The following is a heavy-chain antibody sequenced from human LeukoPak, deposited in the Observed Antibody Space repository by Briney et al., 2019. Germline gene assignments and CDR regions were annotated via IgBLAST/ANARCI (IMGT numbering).Heavy chain of an antibody. CDR3: AKDGGLWVSAHWGDS. D-gene: IGHD7-27*01. CDR2: ISGNGRST. V-gene: IGHV3-23*01. J-gene: IGHJ4*02. Sequence: GGSLRLSCAASGFTFSSYAMSWVRQAPGKGLEWVSAISGNGRSTYYADSVKGRFTISRDNSKNTLYLQMNSLRAEDTAVYYCAKDGGLWVSAHWGDSWGRGTLVTVSS. CDR1: GFTFSSYA.